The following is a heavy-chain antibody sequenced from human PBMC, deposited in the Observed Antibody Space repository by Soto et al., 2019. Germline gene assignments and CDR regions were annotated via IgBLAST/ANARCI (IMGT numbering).Heavy chain of an antibody. CDR2: IYYSGST. V-gene: IGHV4-31*03. Sequence: QVQLQESGPGLVKPSQTLSLTCTVSGGSISSGGYYWSWIRQHPGKVLEWIGYIYYSGSTYYTPSLKRRVTKSVDTSKNHFALKLSSVTAADTAVYYCAREVGAAAGICDYWGQGTLVTVSS. D-gene: IGHD6-13*01. CDR1: GGSISSGGYY. CDR3: AREVGAAAGICDY. J-gene: IGHJ4*02.